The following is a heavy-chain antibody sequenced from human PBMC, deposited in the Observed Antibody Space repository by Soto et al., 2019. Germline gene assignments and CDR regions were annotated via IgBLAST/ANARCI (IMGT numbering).Heavy chain of an antibody. CDR1: GGTFSSYA. V-gene: IGHV1-69*01. D-gene: IGHD3-3*01. CDR3: AITGYRITLCGRYGMDV. J-gene: IGHJ6*02. Sequence: QVQLVQSGAEVKKPGSSVKVSCKASGGTFSSYAISWVRQAPGQGLEWMGGIIPIFGTANYAQKFQGRVTITADESTSTAYMELSRLRSEATAVYYGAITGYRITLCGRYGMDVWGQGTTVTVSS. CDR2: IIPIFGTA.